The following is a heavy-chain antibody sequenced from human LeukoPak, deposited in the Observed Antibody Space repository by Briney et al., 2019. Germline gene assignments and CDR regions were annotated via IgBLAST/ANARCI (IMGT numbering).Heavy chain of an antibody. CDR2: IYYSGST. J-gene: IGHJ3*02. CDR3: ARDAGANAFDI. D-gene: IGHD1-26*01. Sequence: SETLSLTCAVSGYSISSGYYWGWIRQPPGKGLEWIGYIYYSGSTNYNPSLKSRVTISVDTSKNQFSLKLSSVTAADTAVYYCARDAGANAFDIWGQGTMVTVSS. V-gene: IGHV4-38-2*02. CDR1: GYSISSGYY.